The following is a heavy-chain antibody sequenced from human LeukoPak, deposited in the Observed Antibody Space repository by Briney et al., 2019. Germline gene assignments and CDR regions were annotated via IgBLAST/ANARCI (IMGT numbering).Heavy chain of an antibody. Sequence: SETLSLTCTVSGGSISNYYWSWIRQPSGKGLEWIGYIYYSGSTNYNPSLKSRVTISVDTSKNQFSLKLNSVTAADTAVYYCARRAYGSGSFNRYYFDYWGQGTLVAVSS. V-gene: IGHV4-59*08. CDR3: ARRAYGSGSFNRYYFDY. J-gene: IGHJ4*02. CDR1: GGSISNYY. D-gene: IGHD3-10*01. CDR2: IYYSGST.